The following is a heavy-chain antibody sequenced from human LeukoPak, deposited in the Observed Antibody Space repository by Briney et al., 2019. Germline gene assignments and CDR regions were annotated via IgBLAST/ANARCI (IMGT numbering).Heavy chain of an antibody. D-gene: IGHD1-26*01. CDR3: SRESGPFCPFGY. V-gene: IGHV4/OR15-8*02. J-gene: IGHJ4*02. Sequence: SETLSLTCGVSGGSISGTNWWSWGRQPPGQGLEWIGEISLAGQTNYNPSLNGRVTMSLDKSSNQLSLHLTSVTAADTATYFCSRESGPFCPFGYWGQGTLVIVSS. CDR1: GGSISGTNW. CDR2: ISLAGQT.